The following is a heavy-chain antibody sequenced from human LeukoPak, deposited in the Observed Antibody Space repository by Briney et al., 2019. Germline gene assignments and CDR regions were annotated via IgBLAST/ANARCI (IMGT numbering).Heavy chain of an antibody. CDR1: GFTFSNYA. D-gene: IGHD5-24*01. CDR3: ARYGYNTQYGFDY. V-gene: IGHV3-30*02. J-gene: IGHJ4*02. CDR2: TTYDESDK. Sequence: GGSLRLSCAASGFTFSNYAMYWVRQAPGKGLAWLAFTTYDESDKYYADSVKGRFTISRDNSKNTLYLQMNSLRAEDTAVYYCARYGYNTQYGFDYWGQGTLVTVSS.